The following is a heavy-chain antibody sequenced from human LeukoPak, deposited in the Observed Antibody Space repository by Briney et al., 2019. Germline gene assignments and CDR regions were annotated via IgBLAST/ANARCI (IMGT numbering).Heavy chain of an antibody. CDR1: GFTFSSYA. CDR2: ISGSGGST. D-gene: IGHD3-9*01. V-gene: IGHV3-23*01. CDR3: AKAKNVLRYFDWLTDY. J-gene: IGHJ4*02. Sequence: GGSLRLSCAASGFTFSSYAMSWVGQAPGKGLEWVSAISGSGGSTYYADSVKGRFTISRDNSKNTLYLQMNSLRAEDTAVYYCAKAKNVLRYFDWLTDYWGQGTLVTVSS.